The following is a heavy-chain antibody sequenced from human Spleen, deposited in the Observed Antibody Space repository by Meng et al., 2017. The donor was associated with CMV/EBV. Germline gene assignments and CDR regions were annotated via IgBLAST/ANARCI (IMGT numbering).Heavy chain of an antibody. Sequence: GGSLRLSCVVSGFIDNNYYMTWVRQAPGEGLEWVSSITYDSRYIYYADSVRGRFTISRDNAKNSLYLQMSSLRAEDTAVYYCARAAIGFDYWGQGTLVTVSS. CDR1: GFIDNNYY. D-gene: IGHD2-2*01. CDR2: ITYDSRYI. V-gene: IGHV3-21*01. J-gene: IGHJ4*02. CDR3: ARAAIGFDY.